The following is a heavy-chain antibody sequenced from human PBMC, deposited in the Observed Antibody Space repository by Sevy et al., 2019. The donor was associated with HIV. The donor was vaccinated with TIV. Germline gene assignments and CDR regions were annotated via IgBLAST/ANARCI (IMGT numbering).Heavy chain of an antibody. J-gene: IGHJ4*02. V-gene: IGHV3-23*01. CDR1: GFTFGNYA. CDR2: ISGSTIET. D-gene: IGHD6-13*01. Sequence: GGSLRLSCAASGFTFGNYAMNWVRQAPGKGLEWVSSISGSTIETSYADSGKGRFTISRDNSQITLYLEMNSLRAEDTAVYYCAKDRTYSHSWYYLDHWGQGTLVTVSS. CDR3: AKDRTYSHSWYYLDH.